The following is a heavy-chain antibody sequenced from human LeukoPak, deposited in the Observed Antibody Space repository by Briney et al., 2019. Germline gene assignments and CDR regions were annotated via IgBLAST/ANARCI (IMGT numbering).Heavy chain of an antibody. J-gene: IGHJ4*02. Sequence: ASVKASCKVSGYTLTELSMHWVRQAPGKGLEWMGGFDPEDGETIYAQKFQGRVTMTEDTSTDTAYMELSSLRSEDTAVYYCAPYYYDSSGYYFSYWGQGTLVTVSS. CDR2: FDPEDGET. CDR3: APYYYDSSGYYFSY. D-gene: IGHD3-22*01. V-gene: IGHV1-24*01. CDR1: GYTLTELS.